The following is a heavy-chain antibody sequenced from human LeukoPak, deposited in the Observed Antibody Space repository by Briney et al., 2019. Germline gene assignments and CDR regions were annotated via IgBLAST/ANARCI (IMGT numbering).Heavy chain of an antibody. CDR2: IYHSGST. Sequence: PSETLSLTCAVSGGSISTTNWWRWVRQPPGKGLEWIGEIYHSGSTNYNPSLKSRITISVDKSKNQFSLKLSSVTAADTAMYYCAKSSSSWIFDYWGQGTLVTVSS. CDR3: AKSSSSWIFDY. V-gene: IGHV4-4*02. J-gene: IGHJ4*02. CDR1: GGSISTTNW. D-gene: IGHD6-13*01.